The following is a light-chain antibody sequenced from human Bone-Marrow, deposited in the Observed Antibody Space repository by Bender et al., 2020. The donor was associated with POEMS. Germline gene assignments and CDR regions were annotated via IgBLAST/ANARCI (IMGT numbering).Light chain of an antibody. V-gene: IGLV2-8*01. CDR2: EVS. CDR1: GSDVGGFNF. J-gene: IGLJ3*02. Sequence: QSALTQPDSVSGSPGQSVTISCTGTGSDVGGFNFVSWYQQHPGKAPKLIIFEVSKRPSGVPDRFSGSKSGNTASLTVSGLQAEDEADYYCLSYAGGPRVFGGGTKLTVL. CDR3: LSYAGGPRV.